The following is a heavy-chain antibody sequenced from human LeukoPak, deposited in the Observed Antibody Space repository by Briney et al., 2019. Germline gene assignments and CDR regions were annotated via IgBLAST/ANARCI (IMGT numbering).Heavy chain of an antibody. V-gene: IGHV2-5*02. J-gene: IGHJ4*02. D-gene: IGHD3-10*01. CDR3: AHKGQGYGSGTYHYFDY. Sequence: SGPTLVNPTQTLTLTCTFSGFSLRTSGVSVGWIRLPPGKALEWLALIYWDDDKNYSPSLKSRLTITKDTSKNQVVLTMTNMEAVDAATYYCAHKGQGYGSGTYHYFDYWGQGTLVTVSS. CDR1: GFSLRTSGVS. CDR2: IYWDDDK.